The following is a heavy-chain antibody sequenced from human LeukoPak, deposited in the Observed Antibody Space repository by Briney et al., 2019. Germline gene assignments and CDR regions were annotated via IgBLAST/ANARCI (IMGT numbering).Heavy chain of an antibody. CDR3: ASWSTSTYYYDSSGQG. Sequence: GGSLRPSCAASGFTFSSYSMNWVRQAPGKGLEWVSYISSSSSTIYYADSVKGRFTISRDNAKNSLYLQMNSLRAEDTAVYYCASWSTSTYYYDSSGQGWGQGTLVTVSS. CDR2: ISSSSSTI. J-gene: IGHJ4*02. D-gene: IGHD3-22*01. CDR1: GFTFSSYS. V-gene: IGHV3-48*04.